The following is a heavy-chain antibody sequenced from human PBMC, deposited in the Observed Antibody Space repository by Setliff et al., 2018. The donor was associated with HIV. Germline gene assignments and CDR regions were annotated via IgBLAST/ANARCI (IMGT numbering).Heavy chain of an antibody. CDR1: GFSPSTSGVS. D-gene: IGHD2-8*02. J-gene: IGHJ2*01. Sequence: SGPTLVNPTQTLTLTCTFSGFSPSTSGVSVGWIRQPPGKTLEWLALIFWDDDKRYSPSLRGRLTITKDTSKNQVVLTMTNVDPMDTATFYCAHTFTDYWYFDVWGRGTLVTVSS. V-gene: IGHV2-5*02. CDR2: IFWDDDK. CDR3: AHTFTDYWYFDV.